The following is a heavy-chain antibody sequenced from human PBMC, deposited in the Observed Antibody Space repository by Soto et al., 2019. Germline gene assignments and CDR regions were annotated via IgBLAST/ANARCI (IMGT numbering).Heavy chain of an antibody. CDR2: IYYSGST. D-gene: IGHD2-2*01. CDR3: AGRDCSGTNCYYLDYYYMDV. V-gene: IGHV4-59*08. Sequence: QVQLQESGPGLVRPSETLSLTCTVSGGSFSSYHWTWIRQSPGKGLEWIGYIYYSGSTDYNPSLRGRLAISIDTSKNQFSLRLNSMTAADTAVYYCAGRDCSGTNCYYLDYYYMDVWGKGTTVTVSS. J-gene: IGHJ6*03. CDR1: GGSFSSYH.